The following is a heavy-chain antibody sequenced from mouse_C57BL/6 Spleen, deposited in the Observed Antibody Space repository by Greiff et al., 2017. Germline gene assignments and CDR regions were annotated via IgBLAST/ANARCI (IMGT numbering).Heavy chain of an antibody. CDR3: TIYYYGSSWYFDY. D-gene: IGHD1-1*01. CDR1: GFTFSNYW. Sequence: EVKVEESGGGLVQPGGSMKLSCVASGFTFSNYWMNWVRQSPEKGLEWVAQIRLKSDNYATHYAESVKGRFTISRDDSKSSVYLQMNNLRAEDTGIYYCTIYYYGSSWYFDYWGQGTTLTVSS. CDR2: IRLKSDNYAT. V-gene: IGHV6-3*01. J-gene: IGHJ2*01.